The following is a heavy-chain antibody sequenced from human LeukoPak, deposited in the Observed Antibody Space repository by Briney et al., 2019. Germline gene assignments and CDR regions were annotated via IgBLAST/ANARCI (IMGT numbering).Heavy chain of an antibody. Sequence: GGSLRLSCAASGFTFSSYAMSWVRQAPGKGLEWVSSVTGSSINTYYADSVKGRFTISRDDSKNALFLQMNSLRAEDTAVYYCAKRYASSGGYFDYWGQGTLVTVSS. J-gene: IGHJ4*02. CDR2: VTGSSINT. V-gene: IGHV3-23*01. CDR1: GFTFSSYA. D-gene: IGHD3-10*01. CDR3: AKRYASSGGYFDY.